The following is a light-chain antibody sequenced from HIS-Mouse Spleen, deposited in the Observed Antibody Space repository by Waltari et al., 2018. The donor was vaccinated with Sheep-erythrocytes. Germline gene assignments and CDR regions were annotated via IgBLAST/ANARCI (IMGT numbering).Light chain of an antibody. CDR1: QSVSSY. Sequence: EIVLTQSPATLSLSPGERATLSCRASQSVSSYLAWYQQKPGQAPRRLIYDASNSATGIPARFSGSGSGTDFTLTISSLEPEDFAVYYCQQRSNWYTFGQGTKLEIK. V-gene: IGKV3-11*01. J-gene: IGKJ2*01. CDR3: QQRSNWYT. CDR2: DAS.